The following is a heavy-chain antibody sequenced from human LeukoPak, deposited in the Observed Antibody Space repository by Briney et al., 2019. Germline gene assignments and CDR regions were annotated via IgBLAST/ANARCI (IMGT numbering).Heavy chain of an antibody. J-gene: IGHJ6*03. D-gene: IGHD3-3*01. V-gene: IGHV1-8*01. CDR2: MNPNSGNT. CDR3: ATNGGHDFWSGYYTDHYYYYYMDV. Sequence: ASVKVSCKASGYTFTSYDINWVRQATGQGLEWMGWMNPNSGNTGYAQKFQGRVTMTRNTSISTAYMELSSLRSEDTAVYYCATNGGHDFWSGYYTDHYYYYYMDVWGKGTTVTVSS. CDR1: GYTFTSYD.